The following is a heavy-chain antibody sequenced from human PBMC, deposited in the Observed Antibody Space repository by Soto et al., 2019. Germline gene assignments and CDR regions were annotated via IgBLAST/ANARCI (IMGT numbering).Heavy chain of an antibody. CDR2: IYPGDSDT. CDR1: GYIFTTYW. J-gene: IGHJ4*02. CDR3: ARQEQLEVSHGLDY. V-gene: IGHV5-51*01. D-gene: IGHD1-1*01. Sequence: PGASLKISCKGSGYIFTTYWIGWVLQIPGKGLEWMGIIYPGDSDTRYSPSFQGQVTISADKSISTAYLQWSSLKASDTAMYYCARQEQLEVSHGLDYWGQGTPVTVSS.